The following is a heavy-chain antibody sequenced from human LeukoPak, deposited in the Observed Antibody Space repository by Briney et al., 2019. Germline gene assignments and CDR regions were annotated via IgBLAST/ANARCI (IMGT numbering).Heavy chain of an antibody. J-gene: IGHJ3*02. Sequence: PSETLSLTCTVSGGSFSGYYWSWIRQPPGKGLEWIGYIYYSGSTSYNPSLKSRVTISVDTSKNQFSLKLSSVTAADTAVYYCAREGARWEPSFSAFDIWGQGTMVTVSS. V-gene: IGHV4-59*01. D-gene: IGHD1-26*01. CDR3: AREGARWEPSFSAFDI. CDR2: IYYSGST. CDR1: GGSFSGYY.